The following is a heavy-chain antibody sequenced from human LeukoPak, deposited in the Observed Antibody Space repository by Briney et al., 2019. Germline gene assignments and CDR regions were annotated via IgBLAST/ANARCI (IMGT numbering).Heavy chain of an antibody. CDR2: INPSGGST. V-gene: IGHV1-46*03. J-gene: IGHJ4*02. D-gene: IGHD1-26*01. Sequence: GASVKVSCKASGYTFTSYYMHWARQAPGQGLEWMGIINPSGGSTSYAQKFQGRVTMTRDTSTSTVYMELSSLRSEDTAVYYCARDLVGAQSRDYWGQGTLVTVSS. CDR3: ARDLVGAQSRDY. CDR1: GYTFTSYY.